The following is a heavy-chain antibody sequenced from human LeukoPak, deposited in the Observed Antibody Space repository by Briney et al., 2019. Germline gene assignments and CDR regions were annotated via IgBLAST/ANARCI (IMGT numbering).Heavy chain of an antibody. D-gene: IGHD3-16*01. CDR3: AKEGGSGVDAFDI. V-gene: IGHV3-23*01. J-gene: IGHJ3*02. Sequence: GGSLRLSCAASGFTFSSYAISWVRQAPGKGLEWVSAISGSGGSTYYADSVKGRFTISRDNSKYTLYLQMNSLRAEDTAVYYCAKEGGSGVDAFDIWGQGTMVTVSS. CDR2: ISGSGGST. CDR1: GFTFSSYA.